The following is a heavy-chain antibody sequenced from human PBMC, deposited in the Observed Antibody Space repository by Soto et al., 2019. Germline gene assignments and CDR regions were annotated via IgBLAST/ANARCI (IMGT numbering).Heavy chain of an antibody. V-gene: IGHV1-69*13. D-gene: IGHD3-10*01. CDR1: GGTFSSYA. CDR3: AREIPNVLLTKGDYYYYGMDV. J-gene: IGHJ6*02. Sequence: SVKVSCKASGGTFSSYAISWVRQAPGQGLEWMGGIIPIFGTANYAQKFQCRVTITADESTSTAYMELSSLRSEDTAVYYCAREIPNVLLTKGDYYYYGMDVWGQGTTVTVSS. CDR2: IIPIFGTA.